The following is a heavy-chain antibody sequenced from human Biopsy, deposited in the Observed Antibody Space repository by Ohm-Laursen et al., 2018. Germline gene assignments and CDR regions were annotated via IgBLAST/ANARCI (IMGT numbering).Heavy chain of an antibody. Sequence: ASVKVSCKASGYTFTSYDISWVRQAPGQGLEWMGWISPYNDKTSYPPKLQDRVTMTADTSTNTVHMELRSLRSDDTAVYYCARVFCTSTTCYGLLDNWGQGTVVTVSS. D-gene: IGHD2/OR15-2a*01. CDR3: ARVFCTSTTCYGLLDN. CDR2: ISPYNDKT. CDR1: GYTFTSYD. V-gene: IGHV1-18*01. J-gene: IGHJ4*02.